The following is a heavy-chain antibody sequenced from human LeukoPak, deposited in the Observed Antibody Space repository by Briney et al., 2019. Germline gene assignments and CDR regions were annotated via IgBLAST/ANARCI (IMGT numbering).Heavy chain of an antibody. D-gene: IGHD3-10*01. CDR1: GGSISSYY. J-gene: IGHJ5*02. Sequence: SETLSLTCTVSGGSISSYYWSWIRQPPGKGLEWIGRIYTSGSTNYNPSLKSRVTMSVDTSKNQFSLKLSSVTAADTAVYYCARDRRSRGVRGVGENWFDPWGQGTLVTVSS. V-gene: IGHV4-4*07. CDR3: ARDRRSRGVRGVGENWFDP. CDR2: IYTSGST.